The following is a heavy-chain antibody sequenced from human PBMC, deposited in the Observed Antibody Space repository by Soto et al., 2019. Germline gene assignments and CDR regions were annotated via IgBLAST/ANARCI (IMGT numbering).Heavy chain of an antibody. CDR1: GFTFSSYG. CDR2: ISYDGSNK. Sequence: PGGSLRLSCAASGFTFSSYGMHWVRQAPGKGLEWVAVISYDGSNKYYADSVKGRFTISRDNSKNTLYLQMNSLRAEDTAVYYCAKNKGSYWGQGTLVTVSS. V-gene: IGHV3-30*18. J-gene: IGHJ4*02. CDR3: AKNKGSY.